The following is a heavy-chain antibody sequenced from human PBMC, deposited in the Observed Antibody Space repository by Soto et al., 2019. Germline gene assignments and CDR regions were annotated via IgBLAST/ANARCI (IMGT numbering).Heavy chain of an antibody. Sequence: PGGSVRLYCAASGFTFGTFAMSLVRHAPGKGLEWVSFISGSGDRTSYADPVKGRFTISRDTSENMLYLQMNSLRLEDTAIYYCAKLRYYDFWSGENWFDPWGQGTQVTVSS. CDR2: ISGSGDRT. V-gene: IGHV3-23*01. D-gene: IGHD3-3*01. CDR3: AKLRYYDFWSGENWFDP. J-gene: IGHJ5*02. CDR1: GFTFGTFA.